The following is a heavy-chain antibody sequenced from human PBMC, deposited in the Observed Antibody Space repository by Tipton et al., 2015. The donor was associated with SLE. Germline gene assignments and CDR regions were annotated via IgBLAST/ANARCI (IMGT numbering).Heavy chain of an antibody. J-gene: IGHJ4*02. CDR2: IYASGST. CDR1: GGSLSSYY. CDR3: ARARQLLIGDY. Sequence: TLSLTCTVSGGSLSSYYWSWIRQPAGKGLEWIGRIYASGSTEYNPSLKSRVTISVDPSKNQFSLRLTSLTAADTAVYYCARARQLLIGDYWRQGTLAIVPS. V-gene: IGHV4-4*07. D-gene: IGHD3-22*01.